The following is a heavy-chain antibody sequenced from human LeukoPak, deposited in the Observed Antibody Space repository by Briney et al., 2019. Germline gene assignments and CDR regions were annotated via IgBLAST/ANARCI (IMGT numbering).Heavy chain of an antibody. CDR3: ATWGGYGSGSYCEF. CDR1: GYSFTGYY. CDR2: MNPNSGGT. Sequence: ASVKVSCTASGYSFTGYYMHWVRQAPGQGLEWMGWMNPNSGGTDYPQKFQGRVTMTRDTSITTAYMELSRLTSDDTAVYYCATWGGYGSGSYCEFWGQGTLVTVSS. D-gene: IGHD3-10*01. J-gene: IGHJ4*02. V-gene: IGHV1-2*02.